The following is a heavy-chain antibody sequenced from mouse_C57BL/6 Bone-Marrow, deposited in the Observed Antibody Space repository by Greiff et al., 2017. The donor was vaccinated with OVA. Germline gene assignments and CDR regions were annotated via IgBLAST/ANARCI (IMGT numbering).Heavy chain of an antibody. J-gene: IGHJ2*01. V-gene: IGHV6-6*01. D-gene: IGHD1-1*01. Sequence: EVKLVESGGGLVQPGGSMKLSCAASGFTFSDAWMDWVRQSPEKGLEWVAEIRNKANNHATYYAESVKGRFTISRDDSKSSVYLQMNSLRAEDTGIYYCTRPRYYGSSTYYFDYWGQGTTLTVSS. CDR2: IRNKANNHAT. CDR3: TRPRYYGSSTYYFDY. CDR1: GFTFSDAW.